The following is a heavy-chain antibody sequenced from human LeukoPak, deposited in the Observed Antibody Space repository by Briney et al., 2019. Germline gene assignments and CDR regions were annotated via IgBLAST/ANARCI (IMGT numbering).Heavy chain of an antibody. D-gene: IGHD4-17*01. CDR1: GFSLTTSGVG. V-gene: IGHV2-5*01. Sequence: ESGPTLVNPTQTLTLTCTFSGFSLTTSGVGVGWIRQPAGKALEWLALIYWNDDKRYRPSLKSRLTITKDTSKNQVVLTMTNMYPVDTGTYYCAHMVNAATTSWGAFGIWGQGTMVTVSS. J-gene: IGHJ3*02. CDR3: AHMVNAATTSWGAFGI. CDR2: IYWNDDK.